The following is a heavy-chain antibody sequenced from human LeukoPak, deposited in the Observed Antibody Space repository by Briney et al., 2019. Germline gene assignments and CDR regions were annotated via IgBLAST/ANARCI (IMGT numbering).Heavy chain of an antibody. J-gene: IGHJ4*02. CDR1: GGSISNYY. CDR2: IHYSGST. D-gene: IGHD6-13*01. Sequence: PSETLSLTCTVSGGSISNYYCTWIRQPPGKGLEWIGYIHYSGSTNNNPSLKSRVIISIDTSMNQFSLKLNSVTAADTAVYYCATSRYSSLYYFDYWGQGTLVTVSS. CDR3: ATSRYSSLYYFDY. V-gene: IGHV4-59*08.